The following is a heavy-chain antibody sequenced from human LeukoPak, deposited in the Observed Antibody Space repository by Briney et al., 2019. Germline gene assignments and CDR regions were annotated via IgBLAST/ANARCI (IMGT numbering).Heavy chain of an antibody. Sequence: ASLKVSCKASGYTFTSYDISWVRHATGQGLEWMGWMNPNRGNTGYAQQFQGRATTTRNTSISTAYMQLSSLRSEDTAVYYCARGETTVPTGEYGGEGTLVTV. D-gene: IGHD4-17*01. CDR3: ARGETTVPTGEY. J-gene: IGHJ4*01. V-gene: IGHV1-8*01. CDR2: MNPNRGNT. CDR1: GYTFTSYD.